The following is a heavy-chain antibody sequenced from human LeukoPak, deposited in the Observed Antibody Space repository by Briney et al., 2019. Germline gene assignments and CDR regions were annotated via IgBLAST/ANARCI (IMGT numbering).Heavy chain of an antibody. D-gene: IGHD2-2*01. CDR3: ARNILGYCSSTSCYGFDY. CDR2: IIPIFGTA. J-gene: IGHJ4*02. CDR1: GGTLSSYA. V-gene: IGHV1-69*05. Sequence: ASVKVSCKASGGTLSSYAISGVRQAPGQGLEWMGGIIPIFGTANYAQKFQGRVTITTDESTSTAYMELSSLRSEDTAVYYCARNILGYCSSTSCYGFDYWGQGTLVTVSS.